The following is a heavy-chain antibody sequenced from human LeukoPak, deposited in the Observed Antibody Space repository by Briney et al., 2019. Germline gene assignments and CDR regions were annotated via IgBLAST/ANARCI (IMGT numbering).Heavy chain of an antibody. Sequence: SETLSLTCTVSGGSISSGDYYWSWIRQPPGKGLEWIGYIYYSGSTYYNPSLKSRVTISVDTSKNQFSLKLSSVTAADTAVYYCARDPSTYYDSSGYSGHWGQGTLVTDSP. J-gene: IGHJ4*02. D-gene: IGHD3-22*01. V-gene: IGHV4-30-4*08. CDR2: IYYSGST. CDR3: ARDPSTYYDSSGYSGH. CDR1: GGSISSGDYY.